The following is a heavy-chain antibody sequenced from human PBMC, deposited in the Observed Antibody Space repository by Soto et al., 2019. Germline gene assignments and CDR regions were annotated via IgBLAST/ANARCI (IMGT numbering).Heavy chain of an antibody. V-gene: IGHV3-23*01. CDR2: ISGSGGST. CDR3: PNPTGRGYFDWLLSTPRPSYMDA. Sequence: EVQLLESGGGLVQPGGSLRLSCAASGFTFSSYAMSWVRQAPGKGLEWVSAISGSGGSTYYADSVKGRFTISRDNSKNTWYLQMKSQRAEDTPVYYCPNPTGRGYFDWLLSTPRPSYMDAWGKGTTVTVSS. J-gene: IGHJ6*03. CDR1: GFTFSSYA. D-gene: IGHD3-9*01.